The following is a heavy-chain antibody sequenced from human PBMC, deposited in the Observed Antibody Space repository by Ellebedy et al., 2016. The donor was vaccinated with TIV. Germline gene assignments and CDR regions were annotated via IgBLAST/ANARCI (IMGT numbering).Heavy chain of an antibody. CDR2: IYYSGST. V-gene: IGHV4-59*13. CDR3: ARGAAAFDI. J-gene: IGHJ3*02. D-gene: IGHD6-25*01. CDR1: GGSISSYY. Sequence: SETLSLXXTVSGGSISSYYWSWIRQPPGKGLEWIGYIYYSGSTNYNPSLKSRVTISVDTSKNQFSLKLSSVTAADTAVYYCARGAAAFDIWGQGTMVTVSS.